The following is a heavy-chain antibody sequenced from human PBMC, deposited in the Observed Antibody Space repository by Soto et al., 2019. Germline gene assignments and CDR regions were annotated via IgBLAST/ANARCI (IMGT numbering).Heavy chain of an antibody. D-gene: IGHD3-22*01. V-gene: IGHV3-74*01. CDR3: ARDEYDSSGYYLGYYYYGMDV. J-gene: IGHJ6*02. CDR1: GFTFSSYW. CDR2: INSDGSST. Sequence: GGSLRLSCAASGFTFSSYWMHWVRQAPGKGLVWVSRINSDGSSTSYADSVKGRFTISRDNAKNTLYLQMNSLRAEDTAVYYCARDEYDSSGYYLGYYYYGMDVWGQGTTVTVSS.